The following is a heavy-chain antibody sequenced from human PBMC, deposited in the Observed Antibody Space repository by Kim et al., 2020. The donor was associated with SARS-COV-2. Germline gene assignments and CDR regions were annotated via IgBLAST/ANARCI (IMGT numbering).Heavy chain of an antibody. CDR3: ASHRGGWLSDY. J-gene: IGHJ4*02. D-gene: IGHD6-19*01. V-gene: IGHV3-74*01. CDR1: GFTLNNYW. CDR2: ISADGINT. Sequence: GGSLRLSCAVSGFTLNNYWMHWVRQVPGKGLEWISRISADGINTVYADSVKGRFTISRDTAKNTVYLQMNSLRGEDTAVYYCASHRGGWLSDYWGQGTLVTVSS.